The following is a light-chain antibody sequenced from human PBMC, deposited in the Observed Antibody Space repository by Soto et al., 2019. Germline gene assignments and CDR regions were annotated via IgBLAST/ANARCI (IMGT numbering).Light chain of an antibody. J-gene: IGLJ1*01. Sequence: QSALTQPPSVSGSPGQSVTISCTGTSSDIGNYNRVAWYQQPPGTAPKLMIYEVSNRPSGVPDRFSGSKSGNTASLTISGLQAEDEADCCCTSYTSSSTYVFGTGTKVTVL. CDR2: EVS. V-gene: IGLV2-18*02. CDR1: SSDIGNYNR. CDR3: TSYTSSSTYV.